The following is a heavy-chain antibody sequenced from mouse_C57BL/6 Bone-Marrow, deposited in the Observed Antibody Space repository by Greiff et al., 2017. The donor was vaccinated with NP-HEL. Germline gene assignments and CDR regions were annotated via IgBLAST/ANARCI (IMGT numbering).Heavy chain of an antibody. Sequence: QVQLQQSGAELAKPGASVKLSCKASGYTFTSYWMHWVKQRPGQGLEWIGYIHPSSGYTKYNQKIKDKATLTADKSSSTAYMQLSSLTYEDSAVYYCARPYYSNSWFAYWGQGTLVTVSA. CDR3: ARPYYSNSWFAY. D-gene: IGHD2-5*01. CDR1: GYTFTSYW. V-gene: IGHV1-7*01. J-gene: IGHJ3*01. CDR2: IHPSSGYT.